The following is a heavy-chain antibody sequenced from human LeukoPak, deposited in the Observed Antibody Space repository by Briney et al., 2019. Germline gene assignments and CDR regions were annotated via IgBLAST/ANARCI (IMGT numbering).Heavy chain of an antibody. V-gene: IGHV3-33*01. CDR2: IWYDGSNK. CDR1: GFTFSSYG. D-gene: IGHD3-10*01. CDR3: ARDSTMVRGVIGPFDY. Sequence: GGSLRLSCAASGFTFSSYGMHWVRQAPGKGLVWVAVIWYDGSNKYYADSVKGRFTISRDNSKNTLYLQMNSLRAEDTAVYYCARDSTMVRGVIGPFDYWGQGTLVTVSS. J-gene: IGHJ4*02.